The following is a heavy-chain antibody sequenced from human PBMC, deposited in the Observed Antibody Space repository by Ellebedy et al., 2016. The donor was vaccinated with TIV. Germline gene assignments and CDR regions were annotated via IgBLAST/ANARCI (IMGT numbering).Heavy chain of an antibody. J-gene: IGHJ4*01. CDR3: STLSDTGY. D-gene: IGHD2-21*02. Sequence: PGGSLRLSCTASGFTFSSHWMHWVRQAPGKGLVWLSRINGDGGFTSHADFVKGRFTISRDNAKNTLYLQMNSLKANDTAMYYCSTLSDTGYWGHGTLVTVSS. CDR2: INGDGGFT. V-gene: IGHV3-74*01. CDR1: GFTFSSHW.